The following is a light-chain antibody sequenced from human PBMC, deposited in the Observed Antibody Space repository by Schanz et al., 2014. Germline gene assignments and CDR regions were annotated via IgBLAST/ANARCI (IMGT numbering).Light chain of an antibody. CDR2: GAS. Sequence: IVLTQSPATLSLSPGERATLSCRASQSVSSYLAWYQQKPGQAPRLLIYGASSRATGIPDRFSGSGSGTDFTLTISRLEPEDFAVYYCQQYGSSPPMYTFGQGTKLEMK. CDR1: QSVSSY. V-gene: IGKV3-20*01. CDR3: QQYGSSPPMYT. J-gene: IGKJ2*01.